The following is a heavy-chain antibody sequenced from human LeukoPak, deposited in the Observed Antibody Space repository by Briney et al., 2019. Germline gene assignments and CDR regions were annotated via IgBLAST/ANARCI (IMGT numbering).Heavy chain of an antibody. J-gene: IGHJ4*02. V-gene: IGHV4-59*01. D-gene: IGHD5-24*01. Sequence: SETLSLTCTVSGFSISSYYWSWLRQPPGKGLEWIGYIYYSGSTNYNPSLKSRVTISVDTSKNQFSLKLGSVTAADTAVYYCARVRDGYNLLDYWGQGTLVTVSS. CDR1: GFSISSYY. CDR3: ARVRDGYNLLDY. CDR2: IYYSGST.